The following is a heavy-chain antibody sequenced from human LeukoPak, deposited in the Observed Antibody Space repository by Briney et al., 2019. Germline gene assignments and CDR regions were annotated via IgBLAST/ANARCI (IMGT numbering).Heavy chain of an antibody. V-gene: IGHV3-11*01. CDR3: ARSNSYGYVRTMDV. J-gene: IGHJ6*02. CDR1: GFTFSDYY. CDR2: ITTSGSTI. D-gene: IGHD5-18*01. Sequence: GGSLRLSCAVSGFTFSDYYMNWIRQAPGKGLEWVSYITTSGSTIYYIDSVKGRFTISRDNAKNSLYLQMNSLRAEDTAVYYCARSNSYGYVRTMDVWGQGTTVTVSS.